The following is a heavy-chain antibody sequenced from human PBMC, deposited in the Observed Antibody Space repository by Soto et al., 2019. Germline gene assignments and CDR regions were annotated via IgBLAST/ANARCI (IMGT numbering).Heavy chain of an antibody. J-gene: IGHJ4*02. Sequence: LRLSCAVSGFIFKNYALNWVRQAPGKGLEWVASITRDGYNKYYADSVKGRFTISRDNSKNTLSLQMTALRVEDSSVYYCTKSSGGSSSVGMDYWGPGTLVTVSS. V-gene: IGHV3-30*04. CDR3: TKSSGGSSSVGMDY. D-gene: IGHD6-6*01. CDR1: GFIFKNYA. CDR2: ITRDGYNK.